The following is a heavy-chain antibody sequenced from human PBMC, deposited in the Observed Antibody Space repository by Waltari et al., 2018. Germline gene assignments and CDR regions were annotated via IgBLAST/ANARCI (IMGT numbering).Heavy chain of an antibody. CDR2: IYTSGST. CDR3: ARVVPAAPGGVDY. V-gene: IGHV4-61*02. J-gene: IGHJ4*02. D-gene: IGHD2-2*01. CDR1: VGPLTRDSYF. Sequence: QVQLQGSGPGLAKPSQTLSLTCPVSVGPLTRDSYFWSWFRQPAGKGLEWIGRIYTSGSTNYNPSLKSRVIISLDTSKNQFSLKLSSVTAADTAVYYCARVVPAAPGGVDYWGQGTLVTVSS.